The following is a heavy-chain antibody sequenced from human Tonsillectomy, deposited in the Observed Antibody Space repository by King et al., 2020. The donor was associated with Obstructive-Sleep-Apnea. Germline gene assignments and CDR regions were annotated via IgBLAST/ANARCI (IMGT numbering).Heavy chain of an antibody. V-gene: IGHV3-48*01. D-gene: IGHD4-17*01. Sequence: VQLVESGGGLVQPGGSLRLSCAASGFTFSSYSMNWVRQAPGKGLEWGSYISSSSSTIYYADSVKGRFTLSRDNAKNSLYLQMNSLRAEDTAVYYCAGGAYGDYVDNWGQGTLVTVSS. CDR3: AGGAYGDYVDN. CDR2: ISSSSSTI. CDR1: GFTFSSYS. J-gene: IGHJ4*02.